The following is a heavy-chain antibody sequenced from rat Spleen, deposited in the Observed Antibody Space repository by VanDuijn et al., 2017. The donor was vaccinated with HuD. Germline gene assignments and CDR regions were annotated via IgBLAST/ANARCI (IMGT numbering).Heavy chain of an antibody. CDR3: ARPRDAHYFDY. Sequence: EVQLVESGGGLVQPGRSLKLSCAASGFTFSNYYMAWVRQAPKQGLEWVATISYDGSSTYYRDSVKGRFTVSRDDEKSALYLQMDSLRSEDTATYYCARPRDAHYFDYWGQGVMVTVSS. D-gene: IGHD3-2*01. CDR2: ISYDGSST. CDR1: GFTFSNYY. V-gene: IGHV5-7*01. J-gene: IGHJ2*01.